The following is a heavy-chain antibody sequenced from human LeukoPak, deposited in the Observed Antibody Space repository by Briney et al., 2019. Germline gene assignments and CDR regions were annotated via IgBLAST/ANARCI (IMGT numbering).Heavy chain of an antibody. J-gene: IGHJ6*02. CDR3: ARDRGSALSYYYYGMDV. Sequence: GGSLRLSCAASGFTVSSNYMSWVRQAPGKGLEWVSVIYSGGSTYYADSVKGRFTISRDNSKNTLYLQMNSLRAEDTAVYYCARDRGSALSYYYYGMDVRGQGTTVTVSS. CDR1: GFTVSSNY. V-gene: IGHV3-53*01. D-gene: IGHD3-10*01. CDR2: IYSGGST.